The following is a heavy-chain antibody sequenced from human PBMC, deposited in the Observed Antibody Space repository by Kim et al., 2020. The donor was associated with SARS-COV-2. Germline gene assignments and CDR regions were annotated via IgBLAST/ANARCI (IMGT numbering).Heavy chain of an antibody. CDR2: IEWDDDK. Sequence: SGPTLVNPTQTLTLTCTLSGFSLSSSGMCVSWIRQPPGKALEWLAYIEWDDDKYYNTSLKTRLTISNDTSKNQVVLTMTNMDPVDTATYYCARVYYYGSGSFYFDYWGQGTLVTVSS. CDR1: GFSLSSSGMC. J-gene: IGHJ4*02. CDR3: ARVYYYGSGSFYFDY. D-gene: IGHD3-10*01. V-gene: IGHV2-70*01.